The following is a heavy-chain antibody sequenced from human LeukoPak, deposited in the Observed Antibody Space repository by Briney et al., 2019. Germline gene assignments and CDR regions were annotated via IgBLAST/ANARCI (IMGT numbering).Heavy chain of an antibody. Sequence: ASVKVSCKASGYTFTSYDINWVRQATGQGLEWMGCMNPNRGNTGYAHKFQGRVTITRNTSISTAYMELSSLRSEDTAVYYCARIVDFWSGSDYYYMDVWGKGTTVTVSS. CDR3: ARIVDFWSGSDYYYMDV. V-gene: IGHV1-8*03. D-gene: IGHD3-3*01. J-gene: IGHJ6*03. CDR2: MNPNRGNT. CDR1: GYTFTSYD.